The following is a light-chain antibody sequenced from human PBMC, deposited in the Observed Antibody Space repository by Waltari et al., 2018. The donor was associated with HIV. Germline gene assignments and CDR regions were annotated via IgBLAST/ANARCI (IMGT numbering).Light chain of an antibody. J-gene: IGLJ3*02. CDR3: SSFTTSSTWV. Sequence: QSALTQPPSVSGSPGQSVTIYCTGTRSAVARYDRVSLYQQPPGTGPKILIYEVVNRPSGVPGRFSGSKSGNTASLTIFGLQSEDEADYYCSSFTTSSTWVFGGGTKLTV. CDR2: EVV. V-gene: IGLV2-18*02. CDR1: RSAVARYDR.